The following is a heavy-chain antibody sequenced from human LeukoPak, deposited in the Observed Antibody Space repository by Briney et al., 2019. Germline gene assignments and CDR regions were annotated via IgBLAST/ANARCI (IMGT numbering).Heavy chain of an antibody. J-gene: IGHJ4*02. CDR2: ISSSSSYI. CDR3: AGLVGLLLH. D-gene: IGHD2-15*01. CDR1: AFSLNAYN. V-gene: IGHV3-21*01. Sequence: GGSLRLSCAASAFSLNAYNMNWVRQAPGKGLEWVSSISSSSSYIYYADSVKGRFTISRDNAKNSLYLQMNSLRAEDTAVYYCAGLVGLLLHWGQGTLVTVSS.